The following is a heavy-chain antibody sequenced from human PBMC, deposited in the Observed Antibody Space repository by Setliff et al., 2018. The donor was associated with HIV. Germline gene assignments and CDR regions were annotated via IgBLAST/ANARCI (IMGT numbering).Heavy chain of an antibody. CDR2: IHTSGST. D-gene: IGHD3-10*01. J-gene: IGHJ6*03. CDR3: ARDGPLEGSYRYYYYYMDV. Sequence: SETLSLTCTVSGGSISSGDYYWTWIRQPAGKGLQWIGRIHTSGSTNYNPSLKSRVTISVDTSKNQFSLKLSSVTAADTAVYYCARDGPLEGSYRYYYYYMDVWGKGTTVT. CDR1: GGSISSGDYY. V-gene: IGHV4-61*02.